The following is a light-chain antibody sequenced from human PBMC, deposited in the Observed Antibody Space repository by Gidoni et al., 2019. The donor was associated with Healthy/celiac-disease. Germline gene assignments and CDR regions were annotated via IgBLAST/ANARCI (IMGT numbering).Light chain of an antibody. J-gene: IGKJ2*01. Sequence: IQLTQSPSSLSASVGDRVTITCRASQGISSYLAWYQQKPGKAPKLLIYPASTLQSGVPSRFSGSGSGTDFTLTISSLQHEDFATYYCQQLKSYRQYTFGQGTKLEIK. CDR3: QQLKSYRQYT. CDR1: QGISSY. V-gene: IGKV1-9*01. CDR2: PAS.